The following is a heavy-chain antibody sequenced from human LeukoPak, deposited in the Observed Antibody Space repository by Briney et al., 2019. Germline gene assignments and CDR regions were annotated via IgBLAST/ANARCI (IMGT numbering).Heavy chain of an antibody. J-gene: IGHJ3*02. V-gene: IGHV4-30-2*01. CDR3: ARGRGQAFDI. Sequence: SGTLSLTCAVSGGSISSGGYSWSWIRQPPGKGLEWIGYIYHSGSTYYNPSLKSRVTISVDRSKNQFSLKLSSVTAADTAVYYCARGRGQAFDIWGQGTMVTVSS. D-gene: IGHD3-10*01. CDR1: GGSISSGGYS. CDR2: IYHSGST.